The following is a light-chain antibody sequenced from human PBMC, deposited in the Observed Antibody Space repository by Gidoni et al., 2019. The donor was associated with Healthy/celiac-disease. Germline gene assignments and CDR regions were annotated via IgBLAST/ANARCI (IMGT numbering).Light chain of an antibody. CDR3: QSYDSSLSGYV. CDR2: GTS. J-gene: IGLJ1*01. CDR1: SSNIGAGYD. V-gene: IGLV1-40*01. Sequence: QSVLTQPPSVSGAPGQRVTISCHGSSSNIGAGYDVHWYQQLPGTAPKRLIYGTSNRPSGVPDRFSGSESGTSASLAITGLQAEDEADYYCQSYDSSLSGYVFGTGTKVTVL.